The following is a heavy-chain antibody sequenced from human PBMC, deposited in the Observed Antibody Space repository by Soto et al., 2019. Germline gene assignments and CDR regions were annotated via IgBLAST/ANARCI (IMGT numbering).Heavy chain of an antibody. V-gene: IGHV1-18*01. CDR2: ISAYNGNT. Sequence: QVQLVQSGAEVKKPGASVKVSCKASGYTFTSYGISWVRQAPGQGLEWMGWISAYNGNTNYAQKLQGRVTMTTDTSTSTAYMELRSLRSDDTAVYYCARDLPKTSHYYDSSGPFDYWGQGTLVTVSS. D-gene: IGHD3-22*01. J-gene: IGHJ4*02. CDR1: GYTFTSYG. CDR3: ARDLPKTSHYYDSSGPFDY.